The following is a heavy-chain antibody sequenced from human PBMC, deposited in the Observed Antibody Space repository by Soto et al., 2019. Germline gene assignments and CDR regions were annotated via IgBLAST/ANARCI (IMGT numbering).Heavy chain of an antibody. Sequence: SETLSLTCIVSGASISTGGYSWSWIRQPPGKGPEWIGYIYESGRTYYKPSLESRASISMDKSRNQFSVRLTSVTAADTAVYFCARGDRYSGSFSDYFDPWGQETLVTVSS. CDR3: ARGDRYSGSFSDYFDP. CDR1: GASISTGGYS. V-gene: IGHV4-30-2*01. CDR2: IYESGRT. J-gene: IGHJ5*02. D-gene: IGHD1-26*01.